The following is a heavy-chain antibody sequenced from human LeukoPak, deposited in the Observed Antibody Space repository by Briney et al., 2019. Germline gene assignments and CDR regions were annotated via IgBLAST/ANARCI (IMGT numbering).Heavy chain of an antibody. CDR2: INSDGSST. V-gene: IGHV3-74*01. D-gene: IGHD3-22*01. Sequence: AGGSLRLSCKASGFTFTNAWMHWVRQAPGKGLVWVSRINSDGSSTSYADSVKGRFTISRDNAKNTLYLQMNSLRAEDTAVYYCARVSTYYYDSWGQGTLVTVSS. CDR3: ARVSTYYYDS. J-gene: IGHJ4*02. CDR1: GFTFTNAW.